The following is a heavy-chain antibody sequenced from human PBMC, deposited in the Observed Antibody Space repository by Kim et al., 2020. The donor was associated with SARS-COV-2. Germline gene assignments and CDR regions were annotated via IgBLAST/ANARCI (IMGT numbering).Heavy chain of an antibody. Sequence: SETLSLTCTVSGGSVSSGSYYWSWIRQPPGKGLEWIGYIYYSGSTNYNPSLKSRVTISVDTSKNQFSLKLSSVTAADTAVYYCATSDILTGYGNYFDYWGQGTLVTVSS. CDR2: IYYSGST. J-gene: IGHJ4*02. CDR3: ATSDILTGYGNYFDY. CDR1: GGSVSSGSYY. V-gene: IGHV4-61*01. D-gene: IGHD3-9*01.